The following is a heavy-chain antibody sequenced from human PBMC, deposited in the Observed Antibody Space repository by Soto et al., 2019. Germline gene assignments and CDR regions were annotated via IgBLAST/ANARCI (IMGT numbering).Heavy chain of an antibody. J-gene: IGHJ4*02. CDR1: GFTFSSYA. CDR3: AYADYYGSGSEYYFDY. Sequence: GGSLRLSCAASGFTFSSYAMSWVRQAPGKGLEWVSAISGSGGSTYYADSVKGRFTISRDNSKNTLYLQMNSLRAEDTAVYYCAYADYYGSGSEYYFDYWGQGTLVTVSS. CDR2: ISGSGGST. D-gene: IGHD3-10*01. V-gene: IGHV3-23*01.